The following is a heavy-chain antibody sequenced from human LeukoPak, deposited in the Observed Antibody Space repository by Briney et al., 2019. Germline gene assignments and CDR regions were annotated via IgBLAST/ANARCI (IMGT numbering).Heavy chain of an antibody. CDR3: AKDGGGSLEWLPPMDV. Sequence: GGSLRLSCAPSGFTFSSHAMGWVRQAPGKGLEWVSSTGSGASTYYGDSVKGRFTISRDNSKNTLYLQMNRLRAEDTAVYYCAKDGGGSLEWLPPMDVWGQGTTVTVSS. V-gene: IGHV3-23*01. CDR1: GFTFSSHA. CDR2: STGSGAST. D-gene: IGHD3-3*01. J-gene: IGHJ6*02.